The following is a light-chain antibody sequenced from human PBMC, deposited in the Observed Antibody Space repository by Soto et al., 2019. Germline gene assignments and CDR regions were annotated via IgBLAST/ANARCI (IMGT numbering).Light chain of an antibody. J-gene: IGLJ3*02. CDR3: AAWDDSLLVV. V-gene: IGLV1-44*01. Sequence: QSVLTQPPSASGTPGQRVTISCSGSSSNIGSNTVNWYQQLPGTAPKRLIYSNNQRPSGVPDRFSGSKSGTSASLAISGLQSEDEADYYCAAWDDSLLVVFGGGTKLTVL. CDR1: SSNIGSNT. CDR2: SNN.